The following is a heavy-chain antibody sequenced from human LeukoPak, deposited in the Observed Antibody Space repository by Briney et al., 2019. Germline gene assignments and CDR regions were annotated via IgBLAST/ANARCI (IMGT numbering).Heavy chain of an antibody. CDR3: AKDQGGVVAGYYYYYMDV. CDR1: GFTFSSYG. Sequence: GGSLRLSCAASGFTFSSYGMHWVRQAPGKGLEWVAVIWCDGSNKYYADSVKGRFTISRDNSKNTLYLQMNSLRAEDTAVYYCAKDQGGVVAGYYYYYMDVWGKGTTVTVSS. V-gene: IGHV3-33*06. J-gene: IGHJ6*03. D-gene: IGHD6-19*01. CDR2: IWCDGSNK.